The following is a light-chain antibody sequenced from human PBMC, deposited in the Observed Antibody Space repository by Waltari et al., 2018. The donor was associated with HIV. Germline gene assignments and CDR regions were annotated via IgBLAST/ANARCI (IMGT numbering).Light chain of an antibody. CDR3: QQYGSSSYT. V-gene: IGKV3-20*01. Sequence: EIVLTQSPGTLSLSPGERATLSCRASQSVSSTYLAWYQQKPGQAPRLLFYGAPSRATAIPDRFSGSGSGTDVTLTISRLEPEDFAVYYCQQYGSSSYTFGQGTKLEIK. CDR1: QSVSSTY. J-gene: IGKJ2*01. CDR2: GAP.